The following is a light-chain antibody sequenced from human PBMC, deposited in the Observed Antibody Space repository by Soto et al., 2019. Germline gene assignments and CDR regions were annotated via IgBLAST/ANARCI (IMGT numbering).Light chain of an antibody. CDR3: QQRSNWPPLT. J-gene: IGKJ4*02. CDR1: QSVSSY. V-gene: IGKV3-11*01. Sequence: EIVLTQSPATLSLSPGERATLSCSASQSVSSYLAWYQQKPGQAPRLLIYDASNRATCIPARFSGSGSGTDFTLTISSLEPEDFAVYYWQQRSNWPPLTFGGGTKVEIK. CDR2: DAS.